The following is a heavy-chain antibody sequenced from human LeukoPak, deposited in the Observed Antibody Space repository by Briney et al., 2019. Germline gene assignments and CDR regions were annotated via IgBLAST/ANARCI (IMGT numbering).Heavy chain of an antibody. CDR3: ASSCYYYDSSGSLCTEN. CDR2: IYYSGST. CDR1: GGSISSSSYY. D-gene: IGHD3-22*01. Sequence: PSETLSLTCTVSGGSISSSSYYWGWIRQPPGKGLEWIGSIYYSGSTNYNPSLKSRVTISVDTSKNQFSLKLSSVTAADTAVYYCASSCYYYDSSGSLCTENWGQGTLVTVSS. J-gene: IGHJ4*02. V-gene: IGHV4-39*07.